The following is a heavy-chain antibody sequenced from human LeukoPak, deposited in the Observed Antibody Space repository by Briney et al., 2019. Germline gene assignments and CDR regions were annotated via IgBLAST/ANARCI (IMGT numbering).Heavy chain of an antibody. D-gene: IGHD1-26*01. CDR2: IYTSGST. CDR1: GGSISSGGYY. CDR3: ARVSGAGYFDY. Sequence: PSQTLSLTCTVSGGSISSGGYYWSWIRQPAGKGLEWIGRIYTSGSTNYNPSLKSRVTISVDTSKNQFSLKLSSVTAADTAVYYCARVSGAGYFDYWGQGTLVTVSS. V-gene: IGHV4-61*02. J-gene: IGHJ4*02.